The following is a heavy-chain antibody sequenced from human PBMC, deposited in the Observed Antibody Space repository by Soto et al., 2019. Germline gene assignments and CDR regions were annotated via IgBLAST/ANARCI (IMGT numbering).Heavy chain of an antibody. CDR3: ARDVARPSGSFTGIDY. D-gene: IGHD3-10*01. Sequence: EVQLVESGGGLVQPWGSLRLSCAASGFTFSSYWMHWVRQAPGKGLVWVSRINSDGSSTSYADSVKGRFTISRDNAKNTLYLQMNSLRAEDTAVYYCARDVARPSGSFTGIDYWGQGTLVTVSS. V-gene: IGHV3-74*01. J-gene: IGHJ4*02. CDR2: INSDGSST. CDR1: GFTFSSYW.